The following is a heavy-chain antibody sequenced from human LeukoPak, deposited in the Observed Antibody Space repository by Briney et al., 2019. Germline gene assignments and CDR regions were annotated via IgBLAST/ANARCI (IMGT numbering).Heavy chain of an antibody. Sequence: SETLSLTCAVYGGSFSGYYWSWIRQPPGKGVEWIEEINHSGSTNYNPSLKSRVTISVDTSKNQFSLKLSSVTAADTAVCYCARGAALSFDYWGQGTLVTVSS. J-gene: IGHJ4*02. CDR1: GGSFSGYY. CDR2: INHSGST. CDR3: ARGAALSFDY. V-gene: IGHV4-34*01. D-gene: IGHD6-25*01.